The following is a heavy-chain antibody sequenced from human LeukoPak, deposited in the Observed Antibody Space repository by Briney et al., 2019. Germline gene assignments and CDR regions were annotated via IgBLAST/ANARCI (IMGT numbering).Heavy chain of an antibody. CDR3: AKGQVGPTNSEYYFDY. V-gene: IGHV3-23*01. CDR2: ISGSGGST. Sequence: GGSLRLSCAASGFTFSSDAMSWVRQAPGKGLEWVSAISGSGGSTYYADSVKGRFTISRDNSKNTLYLQMNSLRAEDTAVYYCAKGQVGPTNSEYYFDYWGQGTLVTVSS. CDR1: GFTFSSDA. D-gene: IGHD1-26*01. J-gene: IGHJ4*02.